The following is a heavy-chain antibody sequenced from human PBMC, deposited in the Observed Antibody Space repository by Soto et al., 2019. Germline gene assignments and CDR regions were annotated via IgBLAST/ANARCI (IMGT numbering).Heavy chain of an antibody. CDR3: ARVYGYYYYYMDV. V-gene: IGHV1-8*01. D-gene: IGHD2-8*01. CDR2: ISPDSGKT. CDR1: GYSLTDNG. J-gene: IGHJ6*03. Sequence: QAYLEQSGAEVKKPGASVKVSCKASGYSLTDNGITWVRQASGQGLEYVGWISPDSGKTDYAQKFQGRVPMTRDTSITTVYMELSSLRSDDTAVYYCARVYGYYYYYMDVWGKGTTVTVSS.